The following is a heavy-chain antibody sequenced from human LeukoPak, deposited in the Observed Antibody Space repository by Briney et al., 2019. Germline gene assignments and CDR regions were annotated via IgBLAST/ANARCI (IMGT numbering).Heavy chain of an antibody. V-gene: IGHV4-59*01. D-gene: IGHD1-26*01. CDR1: GGSISSYY. J-gene: IGHJ4*02. CDR3: ARDPPVGARPLDY. CDR2: IYYSGST. Sequence: SETLSLTCTVSGGSISSYYWSWIRQPPGKGLEWIGYIYYSGSTNYNPSLKSRVTISVDTSKNQFSLKLSSVTAADTAVHYCARDPPVGARPLDYWGQGTLVTVSS.